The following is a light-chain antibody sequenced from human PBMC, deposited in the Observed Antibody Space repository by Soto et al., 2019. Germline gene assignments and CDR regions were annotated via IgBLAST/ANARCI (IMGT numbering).Light chain of an antibody. CDR3: RSHAGGNNPFV. V-gene: IGLV2-8*01. Sequence: QSVLTQPPSASGSPGQSVTISCTGTSGDVGGYNYVSWYQQHPGKAPKLMIYDVNKRPSGVPDRFSGSKSGNTASLTVSGLQAEDEAEYYCRSHAGGNNPFVFGTGTKLTVL. CDR2: DVN. J-gene: IGLJ1*01. CDR1: SGDVGGYNY.